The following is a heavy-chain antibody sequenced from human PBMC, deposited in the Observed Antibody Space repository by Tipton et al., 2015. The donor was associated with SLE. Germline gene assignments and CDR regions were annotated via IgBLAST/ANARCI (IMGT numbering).Heavy chain of an antibody. CDR1: GGSISSSSYY. Sequence: LRLSCTVSGGSISSSSYYWGWIRQPPGKGLEWIGSIYYSGSTYYNPSLKSRVTISVDTSKNQFSLKLSSVTAADTAVYYCARRGETQVWVPDNWSQGTLVTVSS. CDR3: ARRGETQVWVPDN. D-gene: IGHD5-18*01. V-gene: IGHV4-39*07. CDR2: IYYSGST. J-gene: IGHJ4*02.